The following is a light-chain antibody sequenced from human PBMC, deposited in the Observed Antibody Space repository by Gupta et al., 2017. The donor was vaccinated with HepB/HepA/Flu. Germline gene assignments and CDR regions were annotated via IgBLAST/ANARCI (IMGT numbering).Light chain of an antibody. J-gene: IGLJ2*01. CDR3: QSGDKSGPI. CDR2: KDT. CDR1: AVGRQY. V-gene: IGLV3-25*03. Sequence: SSELPQSSSVSVSPGQTATLTCSGDAVGRQYSHWYQQRPGQAPLLIIYKDTERPSGIPERFSGSTSGTEVTLTITGVQAEDEGDYYCQSGDKSGPIFGGGTKLTVL.